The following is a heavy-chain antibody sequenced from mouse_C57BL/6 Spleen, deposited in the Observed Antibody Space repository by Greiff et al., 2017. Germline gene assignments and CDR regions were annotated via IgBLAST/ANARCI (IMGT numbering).Heavy chain of an antibody. CDR2: IDPSDSET. Sequence: VKLQQPGAELVRPGSSVKLSCKASGYTFTSYWMHWVKQRPIQGLEWIGNIDPSDSETHYNQKFKDKATLTVDKSSSTAYMQLSSLTSEDSAVYYCARGDYYGWFAYWGQGTLVTVSA. D-gene: IGHD1-1*01. V-gene: IGHV1-52*01. J-gene: IGHJ3*01. CDR3: ARGDYYGWFAY. CDR1: GYTFTSYW.